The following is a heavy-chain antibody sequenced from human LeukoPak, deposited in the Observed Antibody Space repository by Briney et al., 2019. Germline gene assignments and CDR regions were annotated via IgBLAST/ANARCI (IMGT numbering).Heavy chain of an antibody. CDR2: IYYSGST. D-gene: IGHD6-13*01. CDR3: AREGGIAAAGTDDFDY. V-gene: IGHV4-39*02. Sequence: MTSETLSLTCTVSGGSISSSSYYWGWIRQPPGKGLEWIGSIYYSGSTYYNPSLKSRVTISVDTSKNQFSLKLSSVTAADTAVYYCAREGGIAAAGTDDFDYWGQGTLVTVSS. J-gene: IGHJ4*02. CDR1: GGSISSSSYY.